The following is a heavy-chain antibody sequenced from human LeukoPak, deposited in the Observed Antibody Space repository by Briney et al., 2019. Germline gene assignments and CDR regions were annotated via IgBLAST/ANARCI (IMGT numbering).Heavy chain of an antibody. V-gene: IGHV4-59*01. D-gene: IGHD4-17*01. CDR1: GGSISSYY. CDR2: IYYSGSA. J-gene: IGHJ5*02. CDR3: ARDRGDYAGWFDP. Sequence: SETLSLTCTVSGGSISSYYWSWIRQPPGKGLEWIGYIYYSGSANYNPSLKSRVTTSVDTSKNQFSLKLSSVTAADTAVYYCARDRGDYAGWFDPWGQGTLVTVSS.